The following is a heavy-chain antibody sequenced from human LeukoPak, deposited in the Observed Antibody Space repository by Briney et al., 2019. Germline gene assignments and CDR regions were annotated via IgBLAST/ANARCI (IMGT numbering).Heavy chain of an antibody. CDR3: ARGLTDLNSH. D-gene: IGHD2/OR15-2a*01. CDR1: GFTFSSYA. J-gene: IGHJ4*02. CDR2: ISYDGSNK. V-gene: IGHV3-30*04. Sequence: GGSLRPSCAASGFTFSSYAMHWVRQAPGKGLEWVAVISYDGSNKYYADSVKGRFTISRDNSKNTLYLQMNSLRAEDTAVYYCARGLTDLNSHWGQGTLVTVSS.